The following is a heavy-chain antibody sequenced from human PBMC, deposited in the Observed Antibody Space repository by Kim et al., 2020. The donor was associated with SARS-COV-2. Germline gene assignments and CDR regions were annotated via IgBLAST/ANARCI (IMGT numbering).Heavy chain of an antibody. CDR3: AREAVAGSFDY. CDR2: NN. J-gene: IGHJ4*02. Sequence: NNRYSQKFQDRVSITRDTSATTAYLELSGLRSEDTAVYYCAREAVAGSFDYWGQGTLVTVSS. D-gene: IGHD6-19*01. V-gene: IGHV1-3*01.